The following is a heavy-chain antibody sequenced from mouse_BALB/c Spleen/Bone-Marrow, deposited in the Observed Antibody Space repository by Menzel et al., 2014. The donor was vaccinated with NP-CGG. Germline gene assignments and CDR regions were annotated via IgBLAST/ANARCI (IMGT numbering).Heavy chain of an antibody. V-gene: IGHV1-9*01. J-gene: IGHJ1*01. CDR3: ARVIYWYLDV. CDR1: GYTFSNYW. CDR2: ILPGNGST. Sequence: VQLQQSGAELMKPGASVKISCMATGYTFSNYWIEWVKQRPGHGLEWIGEILPGNGSTDYNENFKGKATFTADTSSNTAYMQLSSLTSADSAVYYCARVIYWYLDVWGAGTTVTVSS.